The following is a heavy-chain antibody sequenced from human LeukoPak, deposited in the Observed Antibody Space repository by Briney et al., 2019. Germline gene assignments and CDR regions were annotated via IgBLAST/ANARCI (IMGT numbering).Heavy chain of an antibody. CDR2: IIPIFGTA. V-gene: IGHV1-69*05. D-gene: IGHD3-16*01. CDR1: GGTFISYA. Sequence: SVKVSCKTSGGTFISYAISWGRQAPGQGREWMGRIIPIFGTANYAQKFQGRVTITTDESTSTAYMELSSLRSEDTAVYYGARDRLGGGYYYIDYWGQGTLVTVSS. J-gene: IGHJ4*02. CDR3: ARDRLGGGYYYIDY.